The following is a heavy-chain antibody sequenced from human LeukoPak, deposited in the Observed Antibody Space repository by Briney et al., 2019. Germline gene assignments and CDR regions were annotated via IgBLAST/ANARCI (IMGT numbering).Heavy chain of an antibody. Sequence: SETLSLTCAVYGGSFSGYYWSWTRQPPGKGLEWTGEINHSGSTNYNPSLKSRVTISVDTSKNQFSLKLSSVTAADTAVYYCARAPPLKTITMVRGVIIKSDAFDIWGQGTMVTVSS. J-gene: IGHJ3*02. V-gene: IGHV4-34*01. CDR3: ARAPPLKTITMVRGVIIKSDAFDI. D-gene: IGHD3-10*01. CDR1: GGSFSGYY. CDR2: INHSGST.